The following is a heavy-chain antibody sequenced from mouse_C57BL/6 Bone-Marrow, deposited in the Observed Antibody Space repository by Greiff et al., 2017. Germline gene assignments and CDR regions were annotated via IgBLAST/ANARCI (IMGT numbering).Heavy chain of an antibody. J-gene: IGHJ4*01. CDR2: ISSGGDYN. CDR3: TRETAPSVVLYALDY. V-gene: IGHV5-9-1*02. D-gene: IGHD3-1*01. CDR1: GFTFSSYA. Sequence: EVMLVASGEGLVKPGGSLKLSCAASGFTFSSYAMSWVRQTPEKRLEWVANISSGGDYNYYADPVKGRFTIFRENARNTLYLQMSSLKFEDTAMYYCTRETAPSVVLYALDYWGQGTTLTVSS.